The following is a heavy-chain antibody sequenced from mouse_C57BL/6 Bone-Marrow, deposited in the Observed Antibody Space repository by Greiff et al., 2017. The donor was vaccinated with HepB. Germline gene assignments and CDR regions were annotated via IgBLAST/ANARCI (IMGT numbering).Heavy chain of an antibody. CDR2: IHPNSGST. Sequence: QVQLQQPGAELVKPGASVKLSCKASGYTFTSYWMHWVKQRPGQGLEWIGMIHPNSGSTNYNEKFKRKATLTVDKSSSTAYMQLSSLTSEDSAVYYCAREDYGSSYYFDYWGQGTTLTVSS. J-gene: IGHJ2*01. V-gene: IGHV1-64*01. D-gene: IGHD1-1*01. CDR1: GYTFTSYW. CDR3: AREDYGSSYYFDY.